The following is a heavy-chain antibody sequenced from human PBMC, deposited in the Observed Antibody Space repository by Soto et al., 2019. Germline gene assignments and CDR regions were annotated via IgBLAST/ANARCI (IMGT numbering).Heavy chain of an antibody. V-gene: IGHV4-30-2*01. D-gene: IGHD4-17*01. J-gene: IGHJ4*02. CDR1: GGSISSGGYS. Sequence: PSETLSLTCAVSGGSISSGGYSWSWIRQPPGKGLEWIGYIYHSGSTYYNPSLKSRVTISVDRSKNQFSLKLSSVTAADTAVYYCARDTAYGGYFDYWGQGTLVTVSS. CDR2: IYHSGST. CDR3: ARDTAYGGYFDY.